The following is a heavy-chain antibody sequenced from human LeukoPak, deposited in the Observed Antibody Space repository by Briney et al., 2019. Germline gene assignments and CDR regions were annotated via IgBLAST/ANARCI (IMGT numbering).Heavy chain of an antibody. D-gene: IGHD5-12*01. V-gene: IGHV3-23*01. J-gene: IGHJ4*02. Sequence: GGSLRLSCAASGFTFSSYAMSWVRQAPGKGLEWVSAISGSGDSTYYADSVKGRFTISRDNSKNTLYLQMNSLRAEDTAVYYCAKGTYSGYDVDYWGQGTLVTVSS. CDR1: GFTFSSYA. CDR3: AKGTYSGYDVDY. CDR2: ISGSGDST.